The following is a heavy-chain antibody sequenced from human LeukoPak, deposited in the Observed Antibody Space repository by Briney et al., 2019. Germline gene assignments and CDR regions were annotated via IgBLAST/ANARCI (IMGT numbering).Heavy chain of an antibody. V-gene: IGHV4-34*01. D-gene: IGHD3-10*01. Sequence: SETLSLTCAVYGGSFSGYYWSWIRQPPGKGLEWIGEINHSGSTNYNPSLKSRVTISVDTSKNQFSLKLSSVTAADTAVYYCARYWDMVRGVIVWRNAFDIWGQGTMVTVSS. CDR2: INHSGST. CDR3: ARYWDMVRGVIVWRNAFDI. CDR1: GGSFSGYY. J-gene: IGHJ3*02.